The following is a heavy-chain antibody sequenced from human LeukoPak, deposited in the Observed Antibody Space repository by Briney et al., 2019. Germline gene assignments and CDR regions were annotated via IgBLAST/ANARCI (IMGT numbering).Heavy chain of an antibody. D-gene: IGHD4/OR15-4a*01. Sequence: GGSLRLSCAASGFTFSSYDMSWVRQAPGKGLEWVAVISYDGSHKYSAYSVKRLFTISRNNSNNTLYLKINSLRTDDTAVYFSSASRSHYGDYYCLYVWGHGTTVTVSS. CDR3: SASRSHYGDYYCLYV. CDR2: ISYDGSHK. CDR1: GFTFSSYD. V-gene: IGHV3-30*03. J-gene: IGHJ6*02.